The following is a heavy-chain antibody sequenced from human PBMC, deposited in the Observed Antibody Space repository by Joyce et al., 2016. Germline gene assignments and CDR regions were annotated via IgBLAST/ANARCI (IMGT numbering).Heavy chain of an antibody. CDR1: GYTFTDDD. V-gene: IGHV1-2*02. D-gene: IGHD2-2*01. CDR2: INLSSGGT. Sequence: VQLVQSVAEVKKPGASVNVSCKASGYTFTDDDIHWVRQAPGPRLEWMGGINLSSGGTEYPPKFQSRVSMTRDTSIRTAYMELTGLRSDDTAVYYCARGDLMTSSPLFWYFALWGRGTLVTVSS. J-gene: IGHJ2*01. CDR3: ARGDLMTSSPLFWYFAL.